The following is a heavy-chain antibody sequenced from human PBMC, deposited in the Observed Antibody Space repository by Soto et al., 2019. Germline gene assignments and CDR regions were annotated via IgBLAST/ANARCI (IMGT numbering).Heavy chain of an antibody. D-gene: IGHD5-18*01. J-gene: IGHJ3*02. CDR3: AKGHPPDSYGYFAPEDDAFDI. CDR1: GFMFSIYA. V-gene: IGHV3-23*01. CDR2: TGGSGGVT. Sequence: EVQLLESGGGLVQPGGSLRLSCAGSGFMFSIYAMSWVRQAPGKGLELVSGTGGSGGVTYYADSVKGRFAVSRDNSKNIVYLQMNSLRAGDTAVYYCAKGHPPDSYGYFAPEDDAFDIWGQGTMVTVSS.